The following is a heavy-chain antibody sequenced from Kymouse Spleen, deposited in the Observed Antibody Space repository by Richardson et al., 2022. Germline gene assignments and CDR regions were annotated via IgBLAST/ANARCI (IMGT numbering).Heavy chain of an antibody. Sequence: QVQLVESGGGVVQPGRSLRLSCAASGFTFSSYGMHWVRQAPGKGLEWVAVISYDGSNKYYADSVKGRFTISRDNSKNTLYLQMNSLRAEDTAVYYCAKEDIVATWLYYYYYYGMDVWGQGTTVTVSS. CDR3: AKEDIVATWLYYYYYYGMDV. V-gene: IGHV3-30*18. CDR2: ISYDGSNK. D-gene: IGHD5-12*01. CDR1: GFTFSSYG. J-gene: IGHJ6*02.